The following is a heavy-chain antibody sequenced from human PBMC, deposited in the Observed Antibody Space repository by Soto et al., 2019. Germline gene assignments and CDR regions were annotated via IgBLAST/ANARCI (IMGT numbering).Heavy chain of an antibody. J-gene: IGHJ4*02. Sequence: GVSLRLSCAASGFTSSSYWMHWVRQAPGKGLVWVSRINSDGSSTSYADSVKGRFTISRDNAKNTLYLQMNSLRAEDTAVYYCARGRGRYYHRFAVWGQGTLVTASS. CDR3: ARGRGRYYHRFAV. D-gene: IGHD3-10*01. CDR1: GFTSSSYW. CDR2: INSDGSST. V-gene: IGHV3-74*01.